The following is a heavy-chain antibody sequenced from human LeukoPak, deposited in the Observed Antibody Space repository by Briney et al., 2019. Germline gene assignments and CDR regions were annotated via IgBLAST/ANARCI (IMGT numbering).Heavy chain of an antibody. J-gene: IGHJ4*02. CDR1: GFTFISYA. D-gene: IGHD5-12*01. V-gene: IGHV3-23*01. CDR3: AKEAGYSGYDFPDY. CDR2: ISGSAYST. Sequence: HGGSLRLSCAASGFTFISYAMSWVRQTPGKGRECVSGISGSAYSTYYADSVQGRFTISRDNSKNTLYLQMNSLRAEDTAVYYCAKEAGYSGYDFPDYWGQGTLVTVSS.